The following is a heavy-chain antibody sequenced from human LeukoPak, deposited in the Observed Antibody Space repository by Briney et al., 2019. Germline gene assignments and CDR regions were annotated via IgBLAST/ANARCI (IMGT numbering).Heavy chain of an antibody. CDR2: IIPIFGTA. CDR3: ARGVAVAGPWFDP. V-gene: IGHV1-69*06. J-gene: IGHJ5*02. Sequence: ASVKVSCKASGYTFTNYGINWVRQAPGQGLEWMGRIIPIFGTANYAQKFQGRVTITADKSTSTAYMELSSLRSEDTAVYYCARGVAVAGPWFDPWGQGTLVTVSS. D-gene: IGHD6-19*01. CDR1: GYTFTNYG.